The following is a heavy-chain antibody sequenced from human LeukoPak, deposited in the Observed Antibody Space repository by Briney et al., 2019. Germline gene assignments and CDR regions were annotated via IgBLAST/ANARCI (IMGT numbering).Heavy chain of an antibody. D-gene: IGHD2-2*02. CDR3: ARSPEYHSFDY. CDR2: IIPIFGTA. J-gene: IGHJ4*02. Sequence: SVKASCKASGGTFSSYAISWVRQAPGQGLEWMGGIIPIFGTANYAQKFQGRVTITADKSTSTAYMELSSLRSEDTAVYYCARSPEYHSFDYWGQGTLVTVSS. V-gene: IGHV1-69*06. CDR1: GGTFSSYA.